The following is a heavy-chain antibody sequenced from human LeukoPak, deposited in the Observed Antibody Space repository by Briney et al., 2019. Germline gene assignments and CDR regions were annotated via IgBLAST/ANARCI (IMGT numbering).Heavy chain of an antibody. CDR2: IIPIFGTA. Sequence: SVKVSCKASGGTFSSYAISWVRQAPGQGLEWMGGIIPIFGTANYAQKFQGRVTITADKSTSTAYMELSSLRSEDTAVYNCARGRFRDIVVVPAAMGYWGQGTLVTVSS. CDR3: ARGRFRDIVVVPAAMGY. CDR1: GGTFSSYA. J-gene: IGHJ4*02. D-gene: IGHD2-2*01. V-gene: IGHV1-69*06.